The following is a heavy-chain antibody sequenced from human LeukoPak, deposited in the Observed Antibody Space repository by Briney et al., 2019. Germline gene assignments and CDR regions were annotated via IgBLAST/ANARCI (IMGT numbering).Heavy chain of an antibody. CDR1: GFTFSSYA. V-gene: IGHV3-30*04. D-gene: IGHD3-9*01. CDR3: ARDHLRYFDWLLPGY. J-gene: IGHJ4*02. CDR2: ISYDGSNK. Sequence: PGGSLRLSCAASGFTFSSYAMHWVRQAPGKGLEWVAVISYDGSNKYYADSVKGRFTIYRDNSKNTLYLQMNSLRAEDTAVYYCARDHLRYFDWLLPGYWGQGTLVTVSS.